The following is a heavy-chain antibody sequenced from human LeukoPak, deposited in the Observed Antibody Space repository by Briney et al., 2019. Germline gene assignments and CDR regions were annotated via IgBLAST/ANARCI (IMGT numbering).Heavy chain of an antibody. V-gene: IGHV4-39*01. J-gene: IGHJ5*02. CDR2: IYYSGST. D-gene: IGHD6-13*01. CDR1: GGSISSSSYY. CDR3: ARHVWVVKGSSWYLGWFDP. Sequence: SETLSLTCTVSGGSISSSSYYWGWIRQPPGKGLEWIGSIYYSGSTYYNPSLKSRVTISVDTSKNQFSLKLRSVTAADTAVYYCARHVWVVKGSSWYLGWFDPWGQGTLVTVSS.